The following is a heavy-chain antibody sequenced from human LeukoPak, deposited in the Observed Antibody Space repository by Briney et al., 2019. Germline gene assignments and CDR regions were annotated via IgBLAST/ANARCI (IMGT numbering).Heavy chain of an antibody. D-gene: IGHD6-19*01. CDR3: GRQVAPGQWLVNL. Sequence: GGSLRLSCVASGFTLSNYAIHWVRRPPGKGLEWVAVMSTDGSLQYYANSVKGRFTISRDNYKSTLFLQMNSLSAADTAVYYCGRQVAPGQWLVNLWGQGTLVTVSS. V-gene: IGHV3-30*01. CDR1: GFTLSNYA. J-gene: IGHJ5*02. CDR2: MSTDGSLQ.